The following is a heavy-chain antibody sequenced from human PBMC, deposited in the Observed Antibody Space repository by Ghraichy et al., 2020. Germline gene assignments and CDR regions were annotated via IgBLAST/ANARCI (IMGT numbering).Heavy chain of an antibody. Sequence: GGSLRLSCAASGFTFSSYSMNWVRQAPGKGLEWVSYISSSSSTIYYADSVKGRFTISRDNAKNSLYLQMNSLRDEDTAVYYCARDALRPGRFLEWLIRHQPQNYYYGMDVWGQGTTVTVSS. V-gene: IGHV3-48*02. CDR2: ISSSSSTI. CDR1: GFTFSSYS. D-gene: IGHD3-3*01. J-gene: IGHJ6*02. CDR3: ARDALRPGRFLEWLIRHQPQNYYYGMDV.